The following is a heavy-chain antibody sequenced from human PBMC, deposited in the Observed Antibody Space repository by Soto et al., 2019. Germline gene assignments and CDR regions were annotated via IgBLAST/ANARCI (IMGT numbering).Heavy chain of an antibody. CDR2: ISSSSSYI. D-gene: IGHD4-17*01. J-gene: IGHJ6*02. Sequence: EVQLVESGGGLVKPGGSLRLSCAASGFTFSSFTMNWVRQAPGKGLEWVASISSSSSYIYYVDSVKGRFTISRDNAKNSLYLQMNSLRAEDTAVYYCARPQYVEYGGYYFYGMDVWGQGTTVTVSS. CDR1: GFTFSSFT. CDR3: ARPQYVEYGGYYFYGMDV. V-gene: IGHV3-21*01.